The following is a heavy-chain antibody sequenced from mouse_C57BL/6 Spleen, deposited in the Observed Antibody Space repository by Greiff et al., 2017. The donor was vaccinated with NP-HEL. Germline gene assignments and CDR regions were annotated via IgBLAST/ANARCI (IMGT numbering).Heavy chain of an antibody. CDR2: ISDGGSYT. CDR3: ARAYYSNYEGYYYAMDY. CDR1: GFTFSSYA. Sequence: EVMLVESGGGLVKPGGSLKLSCAASGFTFSSYAMSWVRQTPEKRLEWVATISDGGSYTYYPANVKGRFTISRDNAKNNLYLQMSHLKSEDTAMYYCARAYYSNYEGYYYAMDYWGQGTSVTVSS. D-gene: IGHD2-5*01. J-gene: IGHJ4*01. V-gene: IGHV5-4*03.